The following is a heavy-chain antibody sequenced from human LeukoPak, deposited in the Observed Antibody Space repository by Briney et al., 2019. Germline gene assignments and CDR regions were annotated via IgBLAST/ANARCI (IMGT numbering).Heavy chain of an antibody. D-gene: IGHD2-15*01. CDR1: GFIFSNYG. J-gene: IGHJ4*02. CDR2: IRYDGSNK. Sequence: GGSLRLSCAASGFIFSNYGMHWVRQAPGKGLEWVAFIRYDGSNKYYADSVKGRFTISRDNAKNSLYLQMSSLRAEDTAVYYCARVGGCCYFDYWGQGAPVTVSS. CDR3: ARVGGCCYFDY. V-gene: IGHV3-30*02.